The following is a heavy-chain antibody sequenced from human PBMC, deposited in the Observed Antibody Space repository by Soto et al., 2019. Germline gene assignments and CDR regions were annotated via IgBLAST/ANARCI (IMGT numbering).Heavy chain of an antibody. Sequence: QVQLVESGGRVVQPGRSLRLYCAASGFDFSNYVLHWVRQAPGKGLEWVAVMSFDGSDIYYADSVKGRFTISRDTSKNTLDLQMNNLRPEGTAVYYWAKDREEIVLLVALDYWGQGTLVTVSS. J-gene: IGHJ4*02. CDR3: AKDREEIVLLVALDY. CDR2: MSFDGSDI. CDR1: GFDFSNYV. D-gene: IGHD2-8*01. V-gene: IGHV3-30*05.